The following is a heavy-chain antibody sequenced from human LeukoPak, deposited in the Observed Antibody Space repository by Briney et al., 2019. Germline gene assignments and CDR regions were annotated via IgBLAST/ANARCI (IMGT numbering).Heavy chain of an antibody. CDR3: ARGNWNYPFDY. CDR1: GFTVSSNY. Sequence: ARGSLRLSCAASGFTVSSNYMSWARQAPGKGLEWVSVIYGGGSTYYADSVKGRFTISRDISKNTLYLQMNSLSAEDTAVYYCARGNWNYPFDYWGQGTLVTVSS. D-gene: IGHD1-7*01. V-gene: IGHV3-53*01. CDR2: IYGGGST. J-gene: IGHJ4*02.